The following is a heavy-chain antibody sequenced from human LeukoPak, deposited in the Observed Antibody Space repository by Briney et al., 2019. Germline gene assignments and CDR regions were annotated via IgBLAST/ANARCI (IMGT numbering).Heavy chain of an antibody. CDR3: ARDSVYSGSSLDY. Sequence: SETLSLTCAVYGGSFSGYYRSWIRQPPGKGLEWIGEINHSGSTNYNPSLKSRVTISVDTSKNQFSLKLSSVTAADTAVYYCARDSVYSGSSLDYWGQGALVTVSS. CDR2: INHSGST. CDR1: GGSFSGYY. V-gene: IGHV4-34*01. D-gene: IGHD1-26*01. J-gene: IGHJ4*02.